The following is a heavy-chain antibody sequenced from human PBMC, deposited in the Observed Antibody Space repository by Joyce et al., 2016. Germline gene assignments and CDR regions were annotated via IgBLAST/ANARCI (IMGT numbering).Heavy chain of an antibody. D-gene: IGHD6-19*01. CDR1: GGPFRGFF. J-gene: IGHJ4*02. CDR2: INNSGVT. Sequence: QVQLQQWGAGLLKPSETLSLTCAVSGGPFRGFFWTWVRQPPGKGREWIGDINNSGVTNYNPSRKTRVTFSGDTSKNQFSLKLTSLSAADTAVYYCARSQWLAPLMYWGQGTPVTVSS. V-gene: IGHV4-34*01. CDR3: ARSQWLAPLMY.